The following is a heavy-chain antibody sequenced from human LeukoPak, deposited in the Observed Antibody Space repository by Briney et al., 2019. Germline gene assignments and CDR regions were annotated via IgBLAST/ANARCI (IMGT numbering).Heavy chain of an antibody. V-gene: IGHV5-51*01. CDR3: ARYTDHYYFDY. D-gene: IGHD1-14*01. CDR2: IYPGDSDT. J-gene: IGHJ4*02. Sequence: GESLKISCKGPGYSFTSHCIGWVRQMPGQGLEWIGIIYPGDSDTRYSPSLQGEVTTSADKSISSAYLQWSSLNTTDTAMYYCARYTDHYYFDYWGEGTLVSVSS. CDR1: GYSFTSHC.